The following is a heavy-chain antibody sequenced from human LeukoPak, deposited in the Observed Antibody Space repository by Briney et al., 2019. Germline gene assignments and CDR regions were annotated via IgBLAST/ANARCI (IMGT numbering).Heavy chain of an antibody. V-gene: IGHV5-51*01. J-gene: IGHJ4*02. CDR2: IFPGDSET. Sequence: GESRKTSCKVSGYCFTSYWIGWVRQMPGKGLEWMWIIFPGDSETRYSPALQGQVTISADKSISTAYLQWSSLKASDTAMYYCARAGFYYDSSGPKVFDYWGQGTLVTASS. CDR3: ARAGFYYDSSGPKVFDY. D-gene: IGHD3-22*01. CDR1: GYCFTSYW.